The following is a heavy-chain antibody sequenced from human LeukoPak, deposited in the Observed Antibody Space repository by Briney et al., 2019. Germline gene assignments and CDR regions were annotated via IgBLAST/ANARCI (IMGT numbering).Heavy chain of an antibody. J-gene: IGHJ6*02. Sequence: GGSLRLSCAASGFTFSSYGMHWVRQAPGKGLEWVAGISYDGSNRYYADSVKGRFTISRDNSKNTLYLQMNSLRAEDTAVYYCASGYDSSGYYYYGMDVWGQGTTVTVSS. D-gene: IGHD3-22*01. CDR3: ASGYDSSGYYYYGMDV. CDR2: ISYDGSNR. V-gene: IGHV3-30*03. CDR1: GFTFSSYG.